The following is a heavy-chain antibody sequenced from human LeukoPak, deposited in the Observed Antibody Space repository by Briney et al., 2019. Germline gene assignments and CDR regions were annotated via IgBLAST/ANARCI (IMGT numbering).Heavy chain of an antibody. CDR1: GGSISSSSHY. CDR2: IYYSGDT. CDR3: ARLMGWGSSGPGGLVGSDC. D-gene: IGHD6-19*01. Sequence: SGTLSLTCTVSGGSISSSSHYWGWIRQPPGKGLEWIGSIYYSGDTCYNPSLKSRVTTFVDTSKSQFSLRLSSVTAADTAVYYCARLMGWGSSGPGGLVGSDCWGQGTLVTVSS. V-gene: IGHV4-39*01. J-gene: IGHJ4*02.